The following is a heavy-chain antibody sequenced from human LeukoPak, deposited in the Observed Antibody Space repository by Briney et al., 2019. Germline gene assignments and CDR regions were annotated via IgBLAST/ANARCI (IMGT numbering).Heavy chain of an antibody. Sequence: GGSLRLSCAASGFTVSSNYMSWVRQAPGKGLEWVSVIYSSGSTYYADSVKGRFTISRHNSKNTLYLQMNSLRAEDTAVYYCASLGYCSSTSCLYGMDVWGQGTTVTVSS. J-gene: IGHJ6*02. CDR1: GFTVSSNY. D-gene: IGHD2-2*01. CDR2: IYSSGST. V-gene: IGHV3-53*04. CDR3: ASLGYCSSTSCLYGMDV.